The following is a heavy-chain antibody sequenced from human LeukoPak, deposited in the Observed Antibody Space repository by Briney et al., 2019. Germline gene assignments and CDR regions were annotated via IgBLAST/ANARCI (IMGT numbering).Heavy chain of an antibody. J-gene: IGHJ6*02. D-gene: IGHD2-15*01. CDR2: IYYSGST. Sequence: SETLSLTCTVSGGSISNHYWSWIRQPPGKGLEWIGYIYYSGSTNYNPSLKSRVTISVDTSKHQFSLKLSSVTAADTAVYYCTRHSDKYCSGSNCYVYNFYGLDVWGQGTTVTVSS. CDR3: TRHSDKYCSGSNCYVYNFYGLDV. CDR1: GGSISNHY. V-gene: IGHV4-59*11.